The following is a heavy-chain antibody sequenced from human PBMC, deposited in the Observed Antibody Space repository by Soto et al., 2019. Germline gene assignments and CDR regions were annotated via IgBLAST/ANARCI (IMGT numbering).Heavy chain of an antibody. CDR3: ARSYDSSGYNWFDP. CDR2: IFYSGRT. D-gene: IGHD3-22*01. CDR1: GASSSSGDYY. Sequence: SETLSLTCTVSGASSSSGDYYWSWIRQPPGKGLEWIGYIFYSGRTYYNPSLKSRVTISVDTSRNQFSLKLTSVTAADTAVYYCARSYDSSGYNWFDPWGQGTLVTVSS. V-gene: IGHV4-30-4*01. J-gene: IGHJ5*02.